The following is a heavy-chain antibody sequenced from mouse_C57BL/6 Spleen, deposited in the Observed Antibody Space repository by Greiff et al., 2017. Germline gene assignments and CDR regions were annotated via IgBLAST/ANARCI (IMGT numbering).Heavy chain of an antibody. J-gene: IGHJ3*01. CDR1: GYTFTDYN. V-gene: IGHV1-18*01. CDR3: ARGGADGYFLAY. CDR2: INPNNGGT. Sequence: VQLQQSGPELVKPGASVKIPCKASGYTFTDYNMDWVKQSPGKSLEWIGDINPNNGGTIYNQKFKGKATLTVDKSSSTAYMELRSLTSEDTAVYYCARGGADGYFLAYWGQGTLVTVSA. D-gene: IGHD2-3*01.